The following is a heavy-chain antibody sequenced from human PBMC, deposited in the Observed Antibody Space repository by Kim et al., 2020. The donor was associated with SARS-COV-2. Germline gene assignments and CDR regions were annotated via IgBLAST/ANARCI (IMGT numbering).Heavy chain of an antibody. CDR2: IIPIFGTA. CDR1: GGTFSSYA. D-gene: IGHD5-18*01. Sequence: SVKVSCKASGGTFSSYAISWVRQAPGQGLEWMGGIIPIFGTANYAQKFQGRVTITADESTSTAYMELSSLRSEDTAVYYCARDLLDTAMVPGDYWGQGTLVTVSS. CDR3: ARDLLDTAMVPGDY. V-gene: IGHV1-69*13. J-gene: IGHJ4*02.